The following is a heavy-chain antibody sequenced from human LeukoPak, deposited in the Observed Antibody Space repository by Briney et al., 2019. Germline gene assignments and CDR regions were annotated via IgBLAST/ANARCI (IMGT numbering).Heavy chain of an antibody. J-gene: IGHJ6*02. CDR2: IKQDGSEE. D-gene: IGHD6-6*01. V-gene: IGHV3-7*05. CDR1: GFTFSSYW. Sequence: GGSLRLSCAASGFTFSSYWMSWVRQAPGRGLEWVANIKQDGSEEVYVGSVKGRFTISRDNAKNSLFLQMNTLRAEDTAVYYCARDPYSSPWSYGMDVWGQGTTVTASS. CDR3: ARDPYSSPWSYGMDV.